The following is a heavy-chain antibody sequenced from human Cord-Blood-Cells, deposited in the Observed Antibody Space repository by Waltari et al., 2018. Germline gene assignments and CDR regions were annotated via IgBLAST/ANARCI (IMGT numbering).Heavy chain of an antibody. J-gene: IGHJ4*02. V-gene: IGHV1-24*01. Sequence: QVQLVQSGAEVKKPGASVKVSCKVSGYTLTELSMHCVRKAPGKGLEWMGGFDPEECETIYAQKFQGRVTMTEDTSTDTAYMELSSLRSEDTAVYYCATEVAGTGGFDYWGQGTLVTVSS. CDR3: ATEVAGTGGFDY. CDR2: FDPEECET. CDR1: GYTLTELS. D-gene: IGHD6-19*01.